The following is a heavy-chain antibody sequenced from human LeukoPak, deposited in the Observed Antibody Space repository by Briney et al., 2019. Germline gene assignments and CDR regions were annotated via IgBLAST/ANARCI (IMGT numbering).Heavy chain of an antibody. Sequence: GGSLRLSCAASGFTFSNAWMSWVRQAPGKGLEWVGCIKSKTDGGTTDYAAPVKGRFTISRDDSKNTLYLQMNSLKTEDTAVYYCTTKSGFDYWGQGTLVTVSS. CDR1: GFTFSNAW. D-gene: IGHD6-25*01. CDR3: TTKSGFDY. V-gene: IGHV3-15*01. J-gene: IGHJ4*02. CDR2: IKSKTDGGTT.